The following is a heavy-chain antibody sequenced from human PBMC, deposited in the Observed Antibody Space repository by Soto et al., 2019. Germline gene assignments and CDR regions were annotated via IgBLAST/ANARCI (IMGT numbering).Heavy chain of an antibody. CDR3: VREFQEYNDYGRWYYGMDV. CDR2: ISYDGSNK. D-gene: IGHD4-17*01. J-gene: IGHJ6*02. V-gene: IGHV3-30-3*01. CDR1: GFTLTSYA. Sequence: QVQLVESGGGVVQPGRSLRLSCAASGFTLTSYAMHWVRQAPGKGLEWVAVISYDGSNKYYTDSVKGRFTITRDNSKKTVFLQMNSMRTEDTAVYYCVREFQEYNDYGRWYYGMDVWGQGTTVTVSS.